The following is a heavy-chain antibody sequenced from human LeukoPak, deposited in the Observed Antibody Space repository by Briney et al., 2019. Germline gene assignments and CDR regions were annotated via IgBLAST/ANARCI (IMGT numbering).Heavy chain of an antibody. Sequence: GGSLRLSCAASGFTVSSSYMSWVRQAPGKGLEWVSVIYSGGSTYYADSVKGRFTISRDNSKNTLYLQMNSLRAEDTAVYYCARVHRSAPLHFDGWGQGTLVTVSS. CDR2: IYSGGST. V-gene: IGHV3-53*01. D-gene: IGHD1-14*01. CDR1: GFTVSSSY. CDR3: ARVHRSAPLHFDG. J-gene: IGHJ4*02.